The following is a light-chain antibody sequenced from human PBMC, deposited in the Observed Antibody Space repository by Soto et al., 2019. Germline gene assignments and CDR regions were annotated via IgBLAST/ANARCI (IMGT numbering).Light chain of an antibody. J-gene: IGKJ2*01. CDR1: QSFGRW. V-gene: IGKV1-5*03. CDR3: QEYKTGPGYN. CDR2: KTS. Sequence: DIQMTQSPSTLSASVGDRVTITCRASQSFGRWLAWYQQKPGKAPELLIYKTSTLERGVPSRFSGSGSGTEFTLTISRLQPDDFATYYCQEYKTGPGYNFGQGTRLEIK.